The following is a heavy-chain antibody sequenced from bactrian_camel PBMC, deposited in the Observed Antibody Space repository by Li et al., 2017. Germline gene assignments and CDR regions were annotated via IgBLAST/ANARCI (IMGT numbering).Heavy chain of an antibody. V-gene: IGHV3S54*01. D-gene: IGHD3*01. Sequence: HVQLVDSGGNSVQAGGSLRVSCVASEYTESINCMGWYRQAPGKEREGVAAIAPGGVVPYYADSVKGRFTVSQDNAKKTLYLQMNSLEPEDTAIYYCAADRGGSAGYCYLYRLWEYTDWGQGTQVTVS. CDR1: EYTESINC. CDR3: AADRGGSAGYCYLYRLWEYTD. CDR2: IAPGGVVP. J-gene: IGHJ4*01.